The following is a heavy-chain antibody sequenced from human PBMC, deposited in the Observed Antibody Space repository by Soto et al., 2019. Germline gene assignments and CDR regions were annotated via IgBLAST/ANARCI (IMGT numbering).Heavy chain of an antibody. Sequence: QVQLEQSGAEVKKPGSSVKVSCKASGGTFSHSAISWVRQAPGQGLEWMGGIMPVFRTPDYAQKFQGRVTITADESRSTAYMELSGLRSDDTAVYFCASDKDRPQLGGNYYYILDVWGQGTTVTVSS. V-gene: IGHV1-69*12. CDR2: IMPVFRTP. J-gene: IGHJ6*02. CDR1: GGTFSHSA. D-gene: IGHD3-3*02. CDR3: ASDKDRPQLGGNYYYILDV.